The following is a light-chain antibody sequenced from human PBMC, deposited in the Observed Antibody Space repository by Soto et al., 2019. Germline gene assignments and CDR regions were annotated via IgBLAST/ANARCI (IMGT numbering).Light chain of an antibody. CDR1: SGHTTYA. J-gene: IGLJ3*02. V-gene: IGLV4-69*02. CDR2: VNIDGSH. Sequence: QLVLTQSPSTSASLGASVKLTCTLTSGHTTYAITWHQQQPEKGPRYLMRVNIDGSHSKGDGIPDRFSGSSSGAERYLTISNLQSEDEADYYCQTWGTGVHWVFGAGTKVTVL. CDR3: QTWGTGVHWV.